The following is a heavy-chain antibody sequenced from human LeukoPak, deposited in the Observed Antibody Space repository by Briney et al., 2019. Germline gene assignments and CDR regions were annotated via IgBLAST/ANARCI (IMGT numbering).Heavy chain of an antibody. CDR3: ARSVWYSSSSPIFAYYFDS. D-gene: IGHD6-6*01. Sequence: ASETLSLTCTVSGGSINSGTYYWSWIRQPAGKGLEWIGRIYTRGSTNYNPSLKSRVTISVDTSNNQFSLKLSSVTAADTAVYYCARSVWYSSSSPIFAYYFDSWGQGTLVTVSS. CDR2: IYTRGST. J-gene: IGHJ4*02. CDR1: GGSINSGTYY. V-gene: IGHV4-61*02.